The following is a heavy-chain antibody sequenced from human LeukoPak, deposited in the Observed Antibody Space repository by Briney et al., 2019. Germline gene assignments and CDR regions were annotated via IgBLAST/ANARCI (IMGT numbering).Heavy chain of an antibody. CDR3: AISYNYPTSEYAGNDAFDI. CDR1: GYNFASFG. V-gene: IGHV1-18*01. Sequence: ASVKLSCKASGYNFASFGINWVRQAPGQGLEWMGWISTYNGNTNYAQKVQGRVTMTTDTSTSTAYMELRSLRSDDTAIYFCAISYNYPTSEYAGNDAFDIWGQGTLVTVS. CDR2: ISTYNGNT. D-gene: IGHD3-22*01. J-gene: IGHJ3*02.